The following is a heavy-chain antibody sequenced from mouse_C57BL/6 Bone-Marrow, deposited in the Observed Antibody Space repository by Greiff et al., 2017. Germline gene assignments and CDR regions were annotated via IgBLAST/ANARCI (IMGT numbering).Heavy chain of an antibody. J-gene: IGHJ2*01. Sequence: EVKVVESGPELVKPGASVKISCKASGYSFTGYYMNWVKQSPEKSLEWIGEINPSTGGTTYNQKFKAKATLTVDKSSSTAYMQLKSLTSEDSAVYYCARDNFDYWGQGTTLTVSS. V-gene: IGHV1-42*01. CDR1: GYSFTGYY. CDR3: ARDNFDY. CDR2: INPSTGGT.